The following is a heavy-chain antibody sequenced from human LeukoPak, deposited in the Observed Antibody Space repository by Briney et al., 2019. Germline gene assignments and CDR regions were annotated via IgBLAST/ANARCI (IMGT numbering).Heavy chain of an antibody. CDR2: ISAYNGNT. CDR3: ARDRHKYNYDGSGYPPY. D-gene: IGHD3-22*01. V-gene: IGHV1-18*01. Sequence: ASVKVSCKASGGTFSSYAISWVRQAPGQGLEWMGWISAYNGNTNYAQKLQGRVTMTTGTSTSTAYMELRSLRSDDTAVYYCARDRHKYNYDGSGYPPYWGQGTLVTVSS. J-gene: IGHJ4*02. CDR1: GGTFSSYA.